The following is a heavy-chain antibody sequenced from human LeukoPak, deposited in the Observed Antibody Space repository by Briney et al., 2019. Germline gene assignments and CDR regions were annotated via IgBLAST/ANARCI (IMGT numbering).Heavy chain of an antibody. CDR1: GYTFTSYA. CDR2: INAGNGNT. V-gene: IGHV1-3*01. J-gene: IGHJ4*02. D-gene: IGHD3-22*01. CDR3: AFADSSGYYFVLDY. Sequence: ASVKVSRKASGYTFTSYAMHWVRQAPGQRLEWMGWINAGNGNTKYSQKFQGRVTITRDTSASTAYMELSSLRSEDTAVYYCAFADSSGYYFVLDYWGQGTLVTVSS.